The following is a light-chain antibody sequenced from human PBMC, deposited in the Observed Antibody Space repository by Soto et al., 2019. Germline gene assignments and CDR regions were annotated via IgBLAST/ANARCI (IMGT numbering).Light chain of an antibody. CDR1: SSDVGGYNY. CDR2: DVS. Sequence: QSALTQPASVSGSPGQSITISCTGTSSDVGGYNYVSWYQQYPGKAPKLMIYDVSNRPSGVSNRFSGSKSGNTASLTISGLQAEDEADYYCSSSTSSSPYVFGTGTKVTVL. J-gene: IGLJ1*01. V-gene: IGLV2-14*01. CDR3: SSSTSSSPYV.